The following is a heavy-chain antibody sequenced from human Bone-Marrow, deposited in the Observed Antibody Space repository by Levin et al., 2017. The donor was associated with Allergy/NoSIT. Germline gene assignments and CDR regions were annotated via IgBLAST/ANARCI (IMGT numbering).Heavy chain of an antibody. D-gene: IGHD3-3*01. J-gene: IGHJ5*01. Sequence: SSETLSLTCAVYGGSFTDYYWSWIRQAPGKGLEWIGEINHSGLSNYNPSLKSRVSISVDTSKNQVSLKLTSVTAADTAVYYCARCCTLFRVVQPQELFDSWGQGTLVTVSS. CDR3: ARCCTLFRVVQPQELFDS. V-gene: IGHV4-34*01. CDR1: GGSFTDYY. CDR2: INHSGLS.